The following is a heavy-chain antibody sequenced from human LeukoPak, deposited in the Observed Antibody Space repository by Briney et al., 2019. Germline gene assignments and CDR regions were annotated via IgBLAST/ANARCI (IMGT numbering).Heavy chain of an antibody. J-gene: IGHJ4*02. V-gene: IGHV4-31*03. CDR3: ARDASGYGDYGLDY. CDR2: VYYSGST. D-gene: IGHD4-17*01. CDR1: GGSISSGAYY. Sequence: SQTLSLTCTVSGGSISSGAYYWSWVRQHPGKGLEWIGYVYYSGSTYYNPSLKSRVTLSVDTSKSQFSLNLTSVTAADTAVYYCARDASGYGDYGLDYWGQGTLVTVSS.